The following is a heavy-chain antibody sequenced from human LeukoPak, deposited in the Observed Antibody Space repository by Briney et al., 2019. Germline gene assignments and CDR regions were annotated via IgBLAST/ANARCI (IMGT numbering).Heavy chain of an antibody. CDR2: INTNTGNP. D-gene: IGHD6-19*01. J-gene: IGHJ6*02. V-gene: IGHV7-4-1*02. CDR3: ARDLGSGWYRHGMDV. CDR1: GYTFTSYA. Sequence: GASVKVSCKASGYTFTSYAMNWVRQAPGQGLEWMGWINTNTGNPTYAQGFTGRFVFSLDTPVSTAYLQISSLKAEDTAVYYCARDLGSGWYRHGMDVWGQGTTVTVSS.